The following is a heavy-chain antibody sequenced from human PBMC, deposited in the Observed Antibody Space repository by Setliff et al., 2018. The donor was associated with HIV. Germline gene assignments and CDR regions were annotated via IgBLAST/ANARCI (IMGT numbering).Heavy chain of an antibody. CDR3: ARGLYSGSHSGPGY. Sequence: AGGSLRLSCAASGFTFSSYGMHWVRQAPGKGLEWVAVIWYDGSNKYYADSVKGRFTISRDNSKNTLYLQMNSLRAEDTAVYYCARGLYSGSHSGPGYWGQGTLVTVSS. V-gene: IGHV3-33*01. J-gene: IGHJ4*02. CDR2: IWYDGSNK. D-gene: IGHD1-26*01. CDR1: GFTFSSYG.